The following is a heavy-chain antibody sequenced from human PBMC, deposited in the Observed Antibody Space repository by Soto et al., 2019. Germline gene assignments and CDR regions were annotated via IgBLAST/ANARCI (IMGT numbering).Heavy chain of an antibody. CDR2: IYHSGST. Sequence: LSLTCAVSGGSISSSNWWGWVRQPPGKGLEWIGEIYHSGSTNYNPSLKSRVTISVDKSKNQFSLKLSSVTAADTAVYYCARVVPAAPYYYYYGMDVCGQGTTVTVS. CDR3: ARVVPAAPYYYYYGMDV. CDR1: GGSISSSNW. J-gene: IGHJ6*02. V-gene: IGHV4-4*02. D-gene: IGHD2-2*01.